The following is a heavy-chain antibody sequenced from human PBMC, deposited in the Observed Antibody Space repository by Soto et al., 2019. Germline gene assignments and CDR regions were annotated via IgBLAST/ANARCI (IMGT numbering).Heavy chain of an antibody. CDR1: GFTFSSYA. CDR2: ISGSGGST. D-gene: IGHD3-10*01. CDR3: ARDMQLWLGELLFDY. V-gene: IGHV3-23*01. J-gene: IGHJ4*02. Sequence: PGGSLRLSCAASGFTFSSYAMSWVRQAPGKGLEWVSAISGSGGSTYYADSVKGRFTISRDNVNNTLYLQMNSLRAEDTAVYYYARDMQLWLGELLFDYWGQGALVTVSS.